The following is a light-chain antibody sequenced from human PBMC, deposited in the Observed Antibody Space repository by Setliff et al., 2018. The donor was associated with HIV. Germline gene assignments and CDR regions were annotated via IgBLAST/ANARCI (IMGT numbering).Light chain of an antibody. Sequence: QSALTQPASVSGSPGQSITISCSGTSSDVGNYNLVSWYQPPPGKAPKLLVYEVTTRPLGVSTRLSGSKSGNTASLTISGLLAEDEADYYCCSYAGSRTFYVFGTGTKV. CDR3: CSYAGSRTFYV. J-gene: IGLJ1*01. CDR1: SSDVGNYNL. V-gene: IGLV2-23*02. CDR2: EVT.